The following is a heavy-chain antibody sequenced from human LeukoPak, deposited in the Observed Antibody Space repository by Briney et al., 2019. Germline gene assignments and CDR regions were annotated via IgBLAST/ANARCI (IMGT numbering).Heavy chain of an antibody. Sequence: SSETLSLTCTVAGGSISSYYWSWIRQPPGKGLEWIGYIYYSGSTNYNPSLKSRVTISVDTSKNQFSLKLRSVTAAYTAVYYCARFDDSSGYLQFDYWGQGTLVTVSS. V-gene: IGHV4-59*01. CDR3: ARFDDSSGYLQFDY. D-gene: IGHD3-22*01. J-gene: IGHJ4*02. CDR2: IYYSGST. CDR1: GGSISSYY.